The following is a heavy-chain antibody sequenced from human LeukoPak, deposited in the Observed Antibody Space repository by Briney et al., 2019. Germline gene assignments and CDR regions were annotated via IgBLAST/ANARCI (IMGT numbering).Heavy chain of an antibody. Sequence: PSETLSLTCTVSGGSISDYYWGWIRQPPGKGLEWIAYIHTSGRNDSNPSLKSRLTVSVDTSKNQFSLKLSSVTAADTAVCYCARHVKVVGDTYYRWFDPWGQGTLVTVSS. D-gene: IGHD3-22*01. J-gene: IGHJ5*02. CDR1: GGSISDYY. V-gene: IGHV4-4*09. CDR3: ARHVKVVGDTYYRWFDP. CDR2: IHTSGRN.